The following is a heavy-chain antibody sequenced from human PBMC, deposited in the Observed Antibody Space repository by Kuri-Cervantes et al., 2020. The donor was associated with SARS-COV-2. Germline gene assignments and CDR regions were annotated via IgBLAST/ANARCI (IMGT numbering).Heavy chain of an antibody. CDR1: GGSFSGYY. Sequence: SETLSLTCAVYGGSFSGYYWSWIRQPPGKGLEWIGEINHSGSTNYNPSLKSRVTISVDTSKNQFSLKLSSVTAADTAVYYCARDPLVVPAAMDSGWFDPWGQGTLVTVSS. CDR2: INHSGST. CDR3: ARDPLVVPAAMDSGWFDP. V-gene: IGHV4-34*01. D-gene: IGHD2-2*01. J-gene: IGHJ5*02.